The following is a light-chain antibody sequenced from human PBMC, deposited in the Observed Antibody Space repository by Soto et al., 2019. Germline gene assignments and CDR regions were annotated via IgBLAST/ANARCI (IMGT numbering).Light chain of an antibody. V-gene: IGKV1-12*01. Sequence: DIQMTQSPSSVSASVGDRVTITCRASQGVSWLAWYQQKPGKAPKLLINAASSLQSGVPSRFSGSGSGTDFTLTISSLQSEDFATYYCQHATGFTWTFGQGTKVEIK. CDR2: AAS. CDR1: QGVSW. CDR3: QHATGFTWT. J-gene: IGKJ1*01.